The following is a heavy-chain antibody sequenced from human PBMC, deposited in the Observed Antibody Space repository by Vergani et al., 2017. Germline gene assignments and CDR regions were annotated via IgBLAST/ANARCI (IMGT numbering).Heavy chain of an antibody. CDR1: GYTFTAYY. D-gene: IGHD6-19*01. J-gene: IGHJ4*02. CDR2: ISPDGFST. V-gene: IGHV1-46*03. Sequence: QVQLVQSGAEVGKPGASVKTSCKASGYTFTAYYIHWVRQAPEQGLEWVGVISPDGFSTFYAQKFQGRVTITRDTSTSTVYVEVTSLRSDDTADYYCAREPPLAGFFDYWGQGTLVTVSS. CDR3: AREPPLAGFFDY.